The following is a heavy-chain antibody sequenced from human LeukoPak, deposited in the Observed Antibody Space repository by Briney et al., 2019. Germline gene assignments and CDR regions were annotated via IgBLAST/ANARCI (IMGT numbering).Heavy chain of an antibody. V-gene: IGHV3-48*03. CDR2: ISSTGSAI. CDR1: GLSSSSYE. J-gene: IGHJ4*02. D-gene: IGHD5-12*01. CDR3: ATKGGFAD. Sequence: GGSLRLSCAASGLSSSSYEMNWVRQAPGKGLEWISYISSTGSAIFYADSVKGRFTNSRDNAKNSLYLQMNSLRAEDTAFYYCATKGGFADWGQGTLVTVSS.